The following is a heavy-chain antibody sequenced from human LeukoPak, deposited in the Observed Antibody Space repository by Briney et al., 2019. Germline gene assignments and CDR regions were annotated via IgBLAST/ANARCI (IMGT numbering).Heavy chain of an antibody. J-gene: IGHJ4*02. CDR2: IYFSGST. CDR3: ARSVKGYYDSSGYFVY. CDR1: SGSFSSGLYY. Sequence: SETLSLTCTVSSGSFSSGLYYWTWIRQPAGKGLEWIGRIYFSGSTNYNPSLKSRVTISRDTSKIEFSLKLSSVTAADTAVYYCARSVKGYYDSSGYFVYWGQGTLVTVSS. D-gene: IGHD3-22*01. V-gene: IGHV4-61*10.